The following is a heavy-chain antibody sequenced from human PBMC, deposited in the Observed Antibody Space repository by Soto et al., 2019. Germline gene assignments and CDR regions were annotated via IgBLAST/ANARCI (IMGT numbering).Heavy chain of an antibody. V-gene: IGHV1-3*05. J-gene: IGHJ4*02. CDR1: GYTFTSYA. Sequence: QVQLVQSGAEEKKPGASVKVSCKASGYTFTSYAMHWVRQAPGQRLEWMGWINAGNGNTKYSQQFQGRVTITRGTSASTAYTELSSLRSEDTAVDYCARAVAVPADFDDWGQGTLVTVSS. D-gene: IGHD6-19*01. CDR3: ARAVAVPADFDD. CDR2: INAGNGNT.